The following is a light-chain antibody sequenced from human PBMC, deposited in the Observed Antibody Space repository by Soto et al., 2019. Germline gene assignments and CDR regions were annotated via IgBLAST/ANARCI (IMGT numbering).Light chain of an antibody. CDR3: QQYNDWPPVT. V-gene: IGKV3-15*01. CDR1: QSVSGN. Sequence: EIVMTQSPATLSVSPGERATLSCRASQSVSGNLAWYQQQPGQAPRLLIYGASTRATGIPARFGGSGSGTDFTLTISSLQSEDVAVYYCQQYNDWPPVTFGGGTQVEIK. CDR2: GAS. J-gene: IGKJ4*01.